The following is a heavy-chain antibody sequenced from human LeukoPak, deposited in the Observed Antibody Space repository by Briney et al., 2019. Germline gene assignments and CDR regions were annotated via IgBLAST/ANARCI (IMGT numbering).Heavy chain of an antibody. CDR3: ASHYYDSGDASYDY. V-gene: IGHV4-4*07. CDR2: IYTSGST. D-gene: IGHD3-22*01. Sequence: PSETLSLTCTVSGGSISSYYWSWIRQPAGKGLEWIGRIYTSGSTNYNPSLKSRVTMSVDTSKNQFSLKLSSVTAADTAVYYCASHYYDSGDASYDYWGQGTLVTVSS. J-gene: IGHJ4*02. CDR1: GGSISSYY.